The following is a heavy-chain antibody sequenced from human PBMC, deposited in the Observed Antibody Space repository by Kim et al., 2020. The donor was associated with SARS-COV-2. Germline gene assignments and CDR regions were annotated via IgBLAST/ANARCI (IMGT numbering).Heavy chain of an antibody. Sequence: DYLKGRFNISRDNSKNTFYLQMSSMRVDDTAVYYCAKGGGYSSYSNYGLDVWGQGTTVTVSS. J-gene: IGHJ6*02. D-gene: IGHD5-12*01. V-gene: IGHV3-33*03. CDR3: AKGGGYSSYSNYGLDV.